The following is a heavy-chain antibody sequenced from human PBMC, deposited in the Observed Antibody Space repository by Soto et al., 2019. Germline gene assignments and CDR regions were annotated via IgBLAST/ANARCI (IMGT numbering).Heavy chain of an antibody. CDR1: GASVSSGGYS. CDR2: IYHSGST. D-gene: IGHD4-17*01. V-gene: IGHV4-30-2*01. CDR3: QRGRKVHYGDHICKNSSRTYGMDV. J-gene: IGHJ6*02. Sequence: SETLSLTCAVSGASVSSGGYSWSWIRQPPGKGLEWIGYIYHSGSTYYNPSLRSRVTISVDRSKNQFSLKLSSVTAADTAVYYRQRGRKVHYGDHICKNSSRTYGMDVWGQGNKVTVSS.